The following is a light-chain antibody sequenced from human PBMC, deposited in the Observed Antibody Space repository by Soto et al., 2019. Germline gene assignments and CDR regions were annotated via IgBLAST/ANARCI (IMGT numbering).Light chain of an antibody. Sequence: EIVLTQSPGTLSLSPGERATLSCRASQSVSSIYLAWYQQKPGQAPSLLIYATSSRATGIPDRFSGSGSGTIFSLTISRLEPEDFAVYYCQQYGSSPITFGQGTRLEIK. CDR2: ATS. CDR3: QQYGSSPIT. CDR1: QSVSSIY. V-gene: IGKV3-20*01. J-gene: IGKJ5*01.